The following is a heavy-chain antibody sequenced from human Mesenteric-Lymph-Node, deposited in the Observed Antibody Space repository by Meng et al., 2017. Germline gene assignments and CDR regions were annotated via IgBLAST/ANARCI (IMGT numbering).Heavy chain of an antibody. D-gene: IGHD3-10*01. CDR2: ISGHNGVT. CDR3: ARVRGILRTLDAFDI. V-gene: IGHV1-18*01. J-gene: IGHJ3*02. CDR1: GYTFTSYG. Sequence: ASVKVSCKASGYTFTSYGVSWVRQAPGQGLEWMGWISGHNGVTNFAQRFQDRVTLTTDTSTTTAYMEMRSLRSDDTALYYCARVRGILRTLDAFDIWGQGTMVTVSS.